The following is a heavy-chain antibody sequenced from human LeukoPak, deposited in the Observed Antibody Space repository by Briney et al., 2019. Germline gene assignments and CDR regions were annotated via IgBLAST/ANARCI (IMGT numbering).Heavy chain of an antibody. CDR2: ISSSSSYI. CDR1: GFTFSSYS. J-gene: IGHJ4*02. CDR3: ARDQIGSYGTDY. D-gene: IGHD1-26*01. V-gene: IGHV3-21*01. Sequence: GGSLRLSCAASGFTFSSYSMNWVRQAPGKGLEGVSSISSSSSYIYYADSVKGRFTISRDNAKNSLYLQMNSLRAEDTAVYYCARDQIGSYGTDYWGQGTLVTVSS.